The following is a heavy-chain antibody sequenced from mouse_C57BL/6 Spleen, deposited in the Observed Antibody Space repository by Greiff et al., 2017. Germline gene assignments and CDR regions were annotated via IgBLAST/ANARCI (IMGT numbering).Heavy chain of an antibody. D-gene: IGHD1-1*01. J-gene: IGHJ4*01. CDR1: GYTFTRYW. Sequence: QVQLQQPGAELVTPGASVKLSCQASGYTFTRYWMHWVKPRPGRGLEWIGRIDPNSGGTKYNGKCKCKATLAVDKPSSSAYMQLSRLTSEDFAVYYCARATTDYYAMDDWGKGTSVTGSS. V-gene: IGHV1-72*01. CDR3: ARATTDYYAMDD. CDR2: IDPNSGGT.